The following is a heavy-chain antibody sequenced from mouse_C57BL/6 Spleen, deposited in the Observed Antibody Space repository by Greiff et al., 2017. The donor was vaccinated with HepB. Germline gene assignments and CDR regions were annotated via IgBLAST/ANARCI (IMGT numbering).Heavy chain of an antibody. D-gene: IGHD2-4*01. CDR3: ARGGYDYDPTGNFDV. CDR2: INPSTGGT. V-gene: IGHV1-42*01. J-gene: IGHJ1*03. CDR1: GYSFTGYY. Sequence: EVQLQQSGPELVKPGASVKLSCTASGYSFTGYYMNWVKQSPEKSLEWIGAINPSTGGTTYNQKLKAKATFTVDKSSSTAYMQLKSLKSEDSAVYYCARGGYDYDPTGNFDVWGTGTTVTVSS.